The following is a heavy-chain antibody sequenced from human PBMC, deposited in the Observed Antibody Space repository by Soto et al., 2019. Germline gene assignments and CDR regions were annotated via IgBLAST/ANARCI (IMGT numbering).Heavy chain of an antibody. J-gene: IGHJ3*02. D-gene: IGHD3-3*01. CDR3: ARGGGVGVAGSAAFDM. Sequence: QLHLVQSGAVVKKPGASVTVSCSASGYPVTAYYMHWVRQAPGRGLEWMGGINPATGAAKYTQTFQGGVTMTRDTSTSTVFMELSGLTSEDTAFFYCARGGGVGVAGSAAFDMWGQGTLVTVSS. V-gene: IGHV1-2*02. CDR1: GYPVTAYY. CDR2: INPATGAA.